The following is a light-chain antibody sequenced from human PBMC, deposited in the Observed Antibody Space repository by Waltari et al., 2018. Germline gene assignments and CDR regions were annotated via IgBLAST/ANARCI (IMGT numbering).Light chain of an antibody. J-gene: IGLJ2*01. V-gene: IGLV2-23*02. CDR3: CSYAGSTSYVV. CDR1: WSDVWCFNL. Sequence: QSALTQPASVSGSPGQSTTISCTRTWSDVWCFNLSSCYQLHPVKAPKLLISEFNNRPSGVSNRFFGSKSGITASLTISGLQTGDEADYYCCSYAGSTSYVVFGGGTKLTVL. CDR2: EFN.